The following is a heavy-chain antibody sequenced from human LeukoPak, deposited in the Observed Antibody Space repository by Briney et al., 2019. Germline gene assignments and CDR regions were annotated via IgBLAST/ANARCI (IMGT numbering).Heavy chain of an antibody. J-gene: IGHJ4*02. CDR3: AKDARIAAAGIALGY. CDR1: GFTFDDYG. V-gene: IGHV3-20*04. CDR2: INWNGGST. Sequence: PGGSLRLSCAASGFTFDDYGMSWVRQAPGKGLEWVSGINWNGGSTGYADSVKGRFTISRDNAKNSLYLQMNSLRAEDTAVYYCAKDARIAAAGIALGYWGQGTLVTVSS. D-gene: IGHD6-13*01.